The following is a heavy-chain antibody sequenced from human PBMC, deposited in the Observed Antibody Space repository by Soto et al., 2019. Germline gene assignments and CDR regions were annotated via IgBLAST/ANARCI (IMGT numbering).Heavy chain of an antibody. CDR3: ARDQSLPYYYDGHGRPITYVLVV. V-gene: IGHV1-46*01. CDR2: INPRVGDT. D-gene: IGHD3-22*01. J-gene: IGHJ6*02. CDR1: GYTSTRYY. Sequence: ASLKGSCNASGYTSTRYYIHWVLQAPGQGLEWMGIINPRVGDTGHAQKFQGRVTMTRDTSTSTVYMELSSLRSEDTAVYYCARDQSLPYYYDGHGRPITYVLVVWGRGTSVRVSS.